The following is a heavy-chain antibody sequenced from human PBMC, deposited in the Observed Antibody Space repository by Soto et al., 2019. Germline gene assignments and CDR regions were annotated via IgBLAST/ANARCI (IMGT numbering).Heavy chain of an antibody. CDR2: ITGSGDDT. CDR1: GFMFNNYA. Sequence: EVQLLESGGGLVQPGGSLRLSCAASGFMFNNYAMSWVRQAPGKGLEWFSAITGSGDDTYHADSVKGRFTISRDNSKNTLYLQMSSLRADDTAVYYCAKGSTSSRPYYFDYWGQGTLVTVSS. V-gene: IGHV3-23*01. J-gene: IGHJ4*02. D-gene: IGHD1-1*01. CDR3: AKGSTSSRPYYFDY.